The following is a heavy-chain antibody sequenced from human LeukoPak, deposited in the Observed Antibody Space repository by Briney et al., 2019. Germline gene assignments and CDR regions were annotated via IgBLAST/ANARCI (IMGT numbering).Heavy chain of an antibody. D-gene: IGHD4-17*01. CDR2: IIPIFGTA. J-gene: IGHJ6*02. V-gene: IGHV1-69*13. CDR1: GGTFSSYA. CDR3: ARWDYGDRPAPLGYYYYGMDV. Sequence: VASVKVSCKASGGTFSSYAISWVRQAPGQGLEWMGGIIPIFGTANYAQKFQGRVTITADESTSTAYMELSSLRSEDTAVYYCARWDYGDRPAPLGYYYYGMDVWGQGTTVTVSS.